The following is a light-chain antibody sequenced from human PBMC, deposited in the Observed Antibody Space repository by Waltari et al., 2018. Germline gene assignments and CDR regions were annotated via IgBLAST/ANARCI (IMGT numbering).Light chain of an antibody. Sequence: SYELTQPPSVSVSPGQTASITCSGDKLGEKYACWYQQKAGQSPVLVIYQDTKRPSGIPERFSASNSAHTATLTISGTQALDEADYFCQVWDSSTVVFGGATKLTVL. J-gene: IGLJ2*01. V-gene: IGLV3-1*01. CDR1: KLGEKY. CDR2: QDT. CDR3: QVWDSSTVV.